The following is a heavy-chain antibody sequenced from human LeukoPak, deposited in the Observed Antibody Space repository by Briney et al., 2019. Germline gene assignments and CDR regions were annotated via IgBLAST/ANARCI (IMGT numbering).Heavy chain of an antibody. CDR1: GGSISSGGYY. CDR2: IYHSGST. CDR3: ARGGFGWTTAAVDY. Sequence: SETLSLTCTVSGGSISSGGYYWSWIRQPPGKGLEWIGYIYHSGSTYYNPSLKSRVTVSVDRSKNQFSLKLSSVTAADTAVYYCARGGFGWTTAAVDYWGQGTLVTVSS. J-gene: IGHJ4*02. D-gene: IGHD3-3*01. V-gene: IGHV4-30-2*01.